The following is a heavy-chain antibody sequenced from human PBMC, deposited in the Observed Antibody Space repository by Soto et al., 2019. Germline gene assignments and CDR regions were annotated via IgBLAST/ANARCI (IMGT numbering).Heavy chain of an antibody. CDR3: ARGSRYIHYGILTGYSPYYYYYGMYV. J-gene: IGHJ6*02. CDR2: INHSGST. D-gene: IGHD3-9*01. CDR1: GGSFSGYY. V-gene: IGHV4-34*01. Sequence: PSETLSLTCTVYGGSFSGYYWSWIRQPPGKGLEWIGEINHSGSTNYNPSLKSRVTISVDTSKNQFSLKLSSVTAADPPVYDCARGSRYIHYGILTGYSPYYYYYGMYVWGQGTTVT.